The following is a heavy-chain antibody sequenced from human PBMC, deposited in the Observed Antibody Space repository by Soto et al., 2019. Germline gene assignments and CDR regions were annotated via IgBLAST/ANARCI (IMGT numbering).Heavy chain of an antibody. CDR1: GFTFTTYW. V-gene: IGHV3-7*05. J-gene: IGHJ4*02. CDR2: IKEDGTEK. Sequence: EVQLVESGGGLVQPGGSLRLSCAVSGFTFTTYWMTWVRQAPGKGLEWVANIKEDGTEKNYLDSVGGRFSISRDNAKTSLFLQMNSLRAEDSAIYYCARAGSENEYWGQGTLVTVSS. D-gene: IGHD3-10*01. CDR3: ARAGSENEY.